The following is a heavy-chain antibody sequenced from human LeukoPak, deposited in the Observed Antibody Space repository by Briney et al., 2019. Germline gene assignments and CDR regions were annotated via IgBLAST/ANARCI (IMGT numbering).Heavy chain of an antibody. CDR1: GYIFTTYY. CDR3: ARGRGSGHKENWFDP. V-gene: IGHV1-8*01. J-gene: IGHJ5*02. D-gene: IGHD6-19*01. CDR2: MNPNRGNT. Sequence: ASVKVSCKASGYIFTTYYINWVRQVTGQGLEWMGWMNPNRGNTGYAQKFQGRVTMTRNTSITTAYMELSSLRSEDTAVYYCARGRGSGHKENWFDPWGQGTLVTVSS.